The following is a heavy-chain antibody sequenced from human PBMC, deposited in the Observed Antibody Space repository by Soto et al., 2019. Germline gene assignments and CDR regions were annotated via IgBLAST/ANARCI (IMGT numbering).Heavy chain of an antibody. D-gene: IGHD2-15*01. CDR1: GGSISSYY. CDR2: IYYSGST. CDR3: ARAYCSGGSCYSYAFDI. V-gene: IGHV4-59*01. J-gene: IGHJ3*02. Sequence: SETLSLTCTVSGGSISSYYWSWIRQPPGKGLVWIGYIYYSGSTNYNPSLKSRVTISVDTSKNQFSLKLSSVTAADTAVYYCARAYCSGGSCYSYAFDIWGQGTMVTVSS.